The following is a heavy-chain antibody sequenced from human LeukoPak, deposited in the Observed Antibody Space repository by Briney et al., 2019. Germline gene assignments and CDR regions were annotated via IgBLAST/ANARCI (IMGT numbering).Heavy chain of an antibody. D-gene: IGHD3-10*01. CDR1: GYTFTSYG. Sequence: ASVKVSCKASGYTFTSYGISWVRQAPGQGLEWMGWISAYNGNTNYAQKLQGRVTMTTDTSTSTAYMELRSLRSDDTAVYYCATDRLLWFGEPRGMDVWGQGTTVTVSS. V-gene: IGHV1-18*01. CDR2: ISAYNGNT. CDR3: ATDRLLWFGEPRGMDV. J-gene: IGHJ6*02.